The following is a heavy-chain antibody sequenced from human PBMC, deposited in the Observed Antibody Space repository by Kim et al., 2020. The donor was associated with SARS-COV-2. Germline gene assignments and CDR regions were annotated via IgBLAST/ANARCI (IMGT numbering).Heavy chain of an antibody. J-gene: IGHJ5*02. CDR1: GYTFTSYA. V-gene: IGHV1-8*01. D-gene: IGHD6-19*01. CDR3: TRHRSGHNDNWFDP. Sequence: ASVKVSCKASGYTFTSYALNWVRQATGQGLEWLGWMNPNSGNTGYAEKFRGRISMTREISTSTAYMELSSLTSEDTAVYYCTRHRSGHNDNWFDPWGQGTLVTVSS. CDR2: MNPNSGNT.